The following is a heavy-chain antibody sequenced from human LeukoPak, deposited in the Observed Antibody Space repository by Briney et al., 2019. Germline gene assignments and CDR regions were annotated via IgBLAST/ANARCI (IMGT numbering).Heavy chain of an antibody. J-gene: IGHJ4*02. V-gene: IGHV3-33*06. CDR2: IWYDGSNK. D-gene: IGHD6-19*01. Sequence: GRSLRLSCAASGFTFSSYGMHWVRQAPGKGLEWVAVIWYDGSNKYYADSVKGRFTISRDNSKNTLYLQMNSLRAEDTAVYYCAKPRYSSGWLDFDYWGQGTLVTVSS. CDR3: AKPRYSSGWLDFDY. CDR1: GFTFSSYG.